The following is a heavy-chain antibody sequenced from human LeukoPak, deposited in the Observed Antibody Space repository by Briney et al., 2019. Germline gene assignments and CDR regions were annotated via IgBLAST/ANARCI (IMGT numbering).Heavy chain of an antibody. V-gene: IGHV4-59*08. CDR2: IYSTGST. CDR3: ARHESAVGALFH. J-gene: IGHJ4*02. Sequence: SETLSLTCAVYGGSFSGYCWSWIRQSPGKGLEWIGYIYSTGSTNSSPSLKSRVSISVDTSKNQFSLNMRSVTAADTAVYYCARHESAVGALFHWGQGVLVTVSS. CDR1: GGSFSGYC. D-gene: IGHD1-26*01.